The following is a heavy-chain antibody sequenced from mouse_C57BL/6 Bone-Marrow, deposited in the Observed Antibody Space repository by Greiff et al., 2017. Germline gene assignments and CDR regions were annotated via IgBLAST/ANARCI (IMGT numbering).Heavy chain of an antibody. J-gene: IGHJ2*01. CDR1: GYAFTNYL. CDR3: ARSGHSDY. Sequence: QVQLQQSGAELVRPGTSVKVSCKASGYAFTNYLIEWVKQRPGQGLEWIGVINPGSGGTNYNEKFKGKATLTADKSSSTAYMQRSSLTSEDSAVYVCARSGHSDYWGQGTTLTVSS. V-gene: IGHV1-54*01. D-gene: IGHD3-1*01. CDR2: INPGSGGT.